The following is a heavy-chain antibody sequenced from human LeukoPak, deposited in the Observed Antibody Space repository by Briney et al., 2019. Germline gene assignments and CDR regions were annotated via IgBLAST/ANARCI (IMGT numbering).Heavy chain of an antibody. J-gene: IGHJ4*02. CDR3: ARGGGLYDSSGYYYY. CDR2: IWYDGSNK. Sequence: GGSLRLSCAASGFTFSSYGMHWVRQAPGKGLEWVAVIWYDGSNKYYADSVKGRFTISRDNSKNTLYLQMNSLRAEDTAVYYCARGGGLYDSSGYYYYWGQGTLVTVSS. V-gene: IGHV3-33*01. D-gene: IGHD3-22*01. CDR1: GFTFSSYG.